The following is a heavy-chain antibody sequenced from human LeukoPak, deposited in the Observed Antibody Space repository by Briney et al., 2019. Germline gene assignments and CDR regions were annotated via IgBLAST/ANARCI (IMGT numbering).Heavy chain of an antibody. CDR2: ISSSSSYI. D-gene: IGHD3-3*01. J-gene: IGHJ4*02. CDR1: GFTFSSYS. CDR3: ARGLEWSYQEYYFDY. Sequence: GGSLRLSCAASGFTFSSYSMNWVRQAPGKGLEWVSSISSSSSYIYYADSVKGRFTISRDNAKNSLYLQMNSLRAEDTAVYYCARGLEWSYQEYYFDYWGQGTLVTVSS. V-gene: IGHV3-21*01.